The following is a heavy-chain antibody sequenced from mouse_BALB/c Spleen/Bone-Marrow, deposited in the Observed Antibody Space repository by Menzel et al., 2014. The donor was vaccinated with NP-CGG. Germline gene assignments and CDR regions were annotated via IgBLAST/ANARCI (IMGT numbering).Heavy chain of an antibody. D-gene: IGHD2-3*01. J-gene: IGHJ2*01. Sequence: QVQLQQSGAELAKPGAPVKMSCKASGYTFTSYWMHWVKQRPGQGLEWIGYINPSTGYTEYNQKFKDKATLTADKSSSTAYMQLSSLTSEDSAVYYCARERYAGYYFDYWGQGTTLTVSS. V-gene: IGHV1-7*01. CDR3: ARERYAGYYFDY. CDR2: INPSTGYT. CDR1: GYTFTSYW.